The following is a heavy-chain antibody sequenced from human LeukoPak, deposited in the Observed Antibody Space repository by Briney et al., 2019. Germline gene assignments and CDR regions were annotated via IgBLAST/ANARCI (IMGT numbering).Heavy chain of an antibody. V-gene: IGHV4-34*01. CDR2: INHSGST. D-gene: IGHD6-13*01. Sequence: TSETLSLTCAVYGGSFSGYYWSWIRQPPGKGLEWIGEINHSGSTNYNPSLKSRVTISVDTSKNQFSLELSSVTAADTAVYYCARAILRDSSLDYWGQGTLVTASS. CDR1: GGSFSGYY. J-gene: IGHJ4*02. CDR3: ARAILRDSSLDY.